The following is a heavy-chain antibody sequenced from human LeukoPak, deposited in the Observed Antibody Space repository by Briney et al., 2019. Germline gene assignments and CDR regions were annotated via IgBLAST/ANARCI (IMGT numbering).Heavy chain of an antibody. CDR2: INPSGGST. Sequence: ASVKVSCKASGYTFTSYYMHWVRQAPGQGLEWMGIINPSGGSTSYAQKFQGRVTMTEDTSTDTAYMELSSLRSEDTAVHYCATLAAAGTLDAFDIWGQGTMVTVSS. D-gene: IGHD6-13*01. CDR3: ATLAAAGTLDAFDI. V-gene: IGHV1-46*01. CDR1: GYTFTSYY. J-gene: IGHJ3*02.